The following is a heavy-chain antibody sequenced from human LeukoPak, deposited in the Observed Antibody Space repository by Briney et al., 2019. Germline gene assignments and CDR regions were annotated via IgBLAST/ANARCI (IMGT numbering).Heavy chain of an antibody. J-gene: IGHJ4*02. CDR1: GGSISSYY. Sequence: SETLSLTCTVSGGSISSYYWSWIRQPPGKGLEWIGYIYYSGSTNYNPSLKSRVTISVDTSKNQFSLKLSSVTAADTAVYYCARSSGWQPYYFDYWGQGTLVTVSS. CDR3: ARSSGWQPYYFDY. V-gene: IGHV4-59*01. CDR2: IYYSGST. D-gene: IGHD6-19*01.